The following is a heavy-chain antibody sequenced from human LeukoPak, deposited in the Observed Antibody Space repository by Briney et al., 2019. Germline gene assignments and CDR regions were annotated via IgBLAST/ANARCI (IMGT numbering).Heavy chain of an antibody. CDR1: GGSISSGSYY. Sequence: SQTLSLTCTVSGGSISSGSYYWRWIRQPAGKGLEWIGRIYTSGSTNYNPSLKSRVTISVDTSKNQFSLKLSSVTAADTAVYYCARMGFYESGYYMDPANDYWGQGTLVTVSS. CDR2: IYTSGST. D-gene: IGHD3-3*01. CDR3: ARMGFYESGYYMDPANDY. V-gene: IGHV4-61*02. J-gene: IGHJ4*02.